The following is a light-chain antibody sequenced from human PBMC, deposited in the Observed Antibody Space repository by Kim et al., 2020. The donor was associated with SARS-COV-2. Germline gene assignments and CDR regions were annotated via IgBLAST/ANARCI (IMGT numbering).Light chain of an antibody. CDR1: QSLLHSNGYNY. Sequence: PASISCRSSQSLLHSNGYNYLDWYLQKPGQSPQLLIYLGSNRASGVPDRFSGSGSGTDFTLKISRVEAVDVGVYYCMQALQTPITFGQGTRLEIK. J-gene: IGKJ5*01. V-gene: IGKV2-28*01. CDR2: LGS. CDR3: MQALQTPIT.